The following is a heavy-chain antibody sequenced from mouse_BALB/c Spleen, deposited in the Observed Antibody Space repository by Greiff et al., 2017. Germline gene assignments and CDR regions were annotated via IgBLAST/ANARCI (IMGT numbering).Heavy chain of an antibody. Sequence: VQLQESGPGLVAPSQSLSITCTVSGFSLTSYGVHWVRQPPGKGLEWLGVIWAGGSTNYNSALMSRLSISKDNSKSQVFLKMNSLQTDDTAMYYCARGPYYGSRYYAMDYWGQGTSVTVSS. D-gene: IGHD1-1*01. CDR3: ARGPYYGSRYYAMDY. J-gene: IGHJ4*01. V-gene: IGHV2-9*02. CDR2: IWAGGST. CDR1: GFSLTSYG.